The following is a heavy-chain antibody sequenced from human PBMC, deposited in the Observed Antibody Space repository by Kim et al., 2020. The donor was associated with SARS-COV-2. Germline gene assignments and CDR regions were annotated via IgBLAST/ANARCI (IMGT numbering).Heavy chain of an antibody. CDR2: IYYSGST. CDR3: ARGNGVED. Sequence: SETLSLTCTVSGGSISSSSYYWGWIRQPPGKGLEWIGSIYYSGSTYYNPSLKSRVTISVDTSKNQFSLKLSSVTAADTAVYYCARGNGVEDWGQGTLVTVSS. D-gene: IGHD3-3*01. V-gene: IGHV4-39*07. J-gene: IGHJ4*02. CDR1: GGSISSSSYY.